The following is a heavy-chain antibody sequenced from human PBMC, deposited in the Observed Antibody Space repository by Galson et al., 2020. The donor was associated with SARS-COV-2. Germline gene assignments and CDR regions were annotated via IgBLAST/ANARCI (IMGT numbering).Heavy chain of an antibody. Sequence: GGSLRLSCAASGFTFRSYAIHWVRQAPGKGLEWVGSVSHDGTSKHYSDSVKGRFTISRDNSKNTVQLQMTSLTVEDTAVFYCGMDRGPDYFYYYYMDVWGKGTTVTVS. V-gene: IGHV3-30*01. CDR2: VSHDGTSK. D-gene: IGHD3-10*01. CDR3: GMDRGPDYFYYYYMDV. CDR1: GFTFRSYA. J-gene: IGHJ6*03.